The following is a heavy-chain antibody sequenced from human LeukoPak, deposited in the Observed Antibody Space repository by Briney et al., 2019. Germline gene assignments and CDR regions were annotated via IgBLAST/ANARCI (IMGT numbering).Heavy chain of an antibody. V-gene: IGHV3-11*04. J-gene: IGHJ4*02. CDR3: IGSTGWVGQ. CDR2: ISSSGSTI. D-gene: IGHD6-19*01. Sequence: GGSLRLSCAASGFTFSDYYMSWIRQAPGKGLEWVSYISSSGSTIYYADSVKGRFIISRDNAKNTLYLQIASLRAEDTAVYYCIGSTGWVGQWGQGTLVTVSS. CDR1: GFTFSDYY.